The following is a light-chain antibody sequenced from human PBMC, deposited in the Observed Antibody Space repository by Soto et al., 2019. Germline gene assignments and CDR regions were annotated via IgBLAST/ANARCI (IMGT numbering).Light chain of an antibody. CDR2: TNK. CDR1: TSNIASHS. J-gene: IGLJ1*01. Sequence: HSVLTQPRATSVTPSQTIIISCSGSTSNIASHSGHWFQQVPGTAPRLLIITNKQRPSGVPDRFSGSKSGASASLAISGLQSEDEATYYCANWDDSRKGVFGTGTKVTVL. CDR3: ANWDDSRKGV. V-gene: IGLV1-44*01.